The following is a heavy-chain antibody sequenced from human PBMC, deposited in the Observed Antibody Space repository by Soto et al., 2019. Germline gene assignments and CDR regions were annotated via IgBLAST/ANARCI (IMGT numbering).Heavy chain of an antibody. D-gene: IGHD2-2*01. CDR1: GGTFSSYA. J-gene: IGHJ6*02. V-gene: IGHV1-69*01. CDR2: IIPIFGTA. Sequence: SVKVSCKASGGTFSSYAIRWVRQAPVQGLEWMGGIIPIFGTANYAQKFQGRVTITADESTSTAYMELSSLRSEDTAVYYCARGGVVVPAAPYGMDVWGQGTTVTVSS. CDR3: ARGGVVVPAAPYGMDV.